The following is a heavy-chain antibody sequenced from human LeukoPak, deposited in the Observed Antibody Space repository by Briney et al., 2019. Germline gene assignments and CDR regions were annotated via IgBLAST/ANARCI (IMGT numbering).Heavy chain of an antibody. CDR2: INPNSGGS. CDR1: GYTFTGYY. J-gene: IGHJ3*02. V-gene: IGHV1-2*07. Sequence: GGPVKASPTPSGYTFTGYYMLRVRHAPAQGLEWMGWINPNSGGSQVTISVDERVTMTRETPISTANMELSRLRSDDTAVYYRARRPRAFDIWG. CDR3: ARRPRAFDI.